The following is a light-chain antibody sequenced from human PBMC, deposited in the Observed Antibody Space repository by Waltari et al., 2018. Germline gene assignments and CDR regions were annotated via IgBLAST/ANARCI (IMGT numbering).Light chain of an antibody. J-gene: IGKJ4*01. CDR1: QSVRTY. CDR3: QERSNWPGGA. CDR2: DAS. Sequence: IVLTQSPATLSLSPGERATLSCRASQSVRTYLAWYQHRPGQAPRLLIYDASNRATDVPARFSGSGSGTDFTLTISSLQPEDFAIYYCQERSNWPGGAFGGGTKVE. V-gene: IGKV3-11*01.